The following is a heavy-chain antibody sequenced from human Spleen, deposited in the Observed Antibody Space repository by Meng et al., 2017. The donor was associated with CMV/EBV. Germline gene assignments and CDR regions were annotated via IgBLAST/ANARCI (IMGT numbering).Heavy chain of an antibody. CDR3: ARPYGGNSQGAFDI. V-gene: IGHV3-23*01. J-gene: IGHJ3*02. D-gene: IGHD4-23*01. CDR2: ITGSGDIS. Sequence: GKSLKISCAASGFSFRNYAMAWVRQAPGQGLEWVSAITGSGDISYHAESVMGRFTISRDDANNSLYLQMNSLRAEDTAVYYCARPYGGNSQGAFDIWGQGTMVTVSS. CDR1: GFSFRNYA.